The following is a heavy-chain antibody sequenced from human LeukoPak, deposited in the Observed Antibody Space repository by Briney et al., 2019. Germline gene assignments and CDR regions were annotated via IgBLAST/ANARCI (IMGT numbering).Heavy chain of an antibody. CDR3: AASGDCSSTSCYTLPTPKRYNWFDP. Sequence: GGSLRLSCAASGFTFDDYAMHWVRQAPGKGLEWVSGISWNSGSIGYADSVKGRFTISRDNAKNSLYLQMNSLRAEDTALYYCAASGDCSSTSCYTLPTPKRYNWFDPWGQGTLVTVSS. V-gene: IGHV3-9*01. CDR1: GFTFDDYA. CDR2: ISWNSGSI. J-gene: IGHJ5*02. D-gene: IGHD2-2*02.